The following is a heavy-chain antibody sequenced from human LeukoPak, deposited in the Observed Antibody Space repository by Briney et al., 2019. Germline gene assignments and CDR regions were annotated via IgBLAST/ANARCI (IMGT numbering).Heavy chain of an antibody. D-gene: IGHD4-17*01. J-gene: IGHJ6*02. V-gene: IGHV4-34*01. CDR3: ARGAPYGDYYSYYYYGMDV. Sequence: PSETLSLTCAVYGGSFSGYYWSWIRRPPGKGLEWIGEINHSGSTNYNPSLKSRVTISVDTSKNQFSLKLSSVTAADTAVYYCARGAPYGDYYSYYYYGMDVWGQGTTVTVSS. CDR2: INHSGST. CDR1: GGSFSGYY.